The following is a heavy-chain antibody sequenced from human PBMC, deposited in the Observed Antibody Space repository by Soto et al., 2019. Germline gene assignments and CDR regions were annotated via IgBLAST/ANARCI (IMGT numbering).Heavy chain of an antibody. D-gene: IGHD3-3*01. CDR1: GFTFSGSA. CDR3: ARGVYDVWSGHAKGLDF. J-gene: IGHJ4*02. Sequence: EVQLVESGGGLVQPGGSLKLSCAASGFTFSGSAMHWVRQASGKGLEWVGRIRSKANSYATSYAVSVKGRFAISRDDLKNMAYRQMSSLKSEDTGVYYCARGVYDVWSGHAKGLDFWGQGTVASVSS. CDR2: IRSKANSYAT. V-gene: IGHV3-73*02.